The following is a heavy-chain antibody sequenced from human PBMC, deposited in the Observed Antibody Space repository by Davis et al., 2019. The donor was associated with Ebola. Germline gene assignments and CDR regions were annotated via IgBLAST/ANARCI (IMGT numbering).Heavy chain of an antibody. Sequence: ASVKVSCKASGYTFTGYYMHWVRQAPGQGLEWMGRINPNSGGTNYAQKFQGRVTMARDTSISTAYMELSRLRSDDTAVYYCAREAGDYGDYSFDYWGQGTLVTVSS. J-gene: IGHJ4*02. CDR1: GYTFTGYY. D-gene: IGHD4-17*01. CDR3: AREAGDYGDYSFDY. V-gene: IGHV1-2*06. CDR2: INPNSGGT.